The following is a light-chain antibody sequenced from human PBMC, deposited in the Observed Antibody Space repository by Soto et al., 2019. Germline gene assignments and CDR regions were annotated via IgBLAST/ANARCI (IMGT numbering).Light chain of an antibody. J-gene: IGKJ5*01. CDR3: QHYYDTPGT. CDR2: DAS. V-gene: IGKV3D-20*01. CDR1: QIVKNRY. Sequence: EIVLTQSPATLWLSPGEIATLSCGASQIVKNRYVAWYQQRPGLAPRLLIYDASTRATGIPDGFSGSGSGTDFTLTINRLEPEDFAVYYCQHYYDTPGTFGQGTRLEIK.